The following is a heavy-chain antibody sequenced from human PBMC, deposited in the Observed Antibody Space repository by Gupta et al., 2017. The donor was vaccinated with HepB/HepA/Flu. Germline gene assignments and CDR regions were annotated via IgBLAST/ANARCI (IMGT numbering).Heavy chain of an antibody. J-gene: IGHJ3*01. CDR1: GFAFFATA. D-gene: IGHD2-21*01. Sequence: EEQVLESGGDSVEPGGSLKLACEVSGFAFFATAMFWVRQAPGKGLECVSMIDNSGTFSYYSDSVKGRFTMSRDNSNATLSLHMTRLTKEDSATYYCVKGRDSWNLHESFSVWGRGTRVIVAS. V-gene: IGHV3-23*05. CDR3: VKGRDSWNLHESFSV. CDR2: IDNSGTFS.